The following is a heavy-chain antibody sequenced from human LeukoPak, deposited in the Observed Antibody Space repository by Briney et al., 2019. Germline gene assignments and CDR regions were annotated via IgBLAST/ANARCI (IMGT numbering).Heavy chain of an antibody. CDR3: AREGPPDAFDI. V-gene: IGHV3-74*01. J-gene: IGHJ3*02. Sequence: QPGRSLRLSCAASGFTFSSYSMNWVRQAPGKGLVWVSRIHSDGSRTSYADSVKGRFTISRDNAKNTLYLQMNSLRVEDTAPYYCAREGPPDAFDIWGQGTMVTVSS. CDR2: IHSDGSRT. CDR1: GFTFSSYS.